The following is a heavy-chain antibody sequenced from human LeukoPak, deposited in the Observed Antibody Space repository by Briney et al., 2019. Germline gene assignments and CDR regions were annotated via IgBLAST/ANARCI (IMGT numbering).Heavy chain of an antibody. J-gene: IGHJ6*03. CDR2: ISPSSHYI. Sequence: PGGSLRLSCAGSGFTFSNYSINWVRQAPGKGLEWVSSISPSSHYIYYADSVRGRFTISRDNARNSLYLQMNSLRDEDTAVYYCARDRHTAMVYYYYYMDVWGTGTMVTVSS. D-gene: IGHD5-18*01. CDR3: ARDRHTAMVYYYYYMDV. V-gene: IGHV3-21*04. CDR1: GFTFSNYS.